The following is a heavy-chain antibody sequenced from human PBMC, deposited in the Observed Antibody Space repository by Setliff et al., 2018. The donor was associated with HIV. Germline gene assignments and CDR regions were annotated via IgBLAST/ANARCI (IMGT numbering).Heavy chain of an antibody. V-gene: IGHV4-59*01. D-gene: IGHD3-16*01. Sequence: SETLSLTCTVSGGSISSYYWSWIRQPPGKGLEWIGYIYYSGSTNYNPSLKSRVTISVDTSKNQFSLKLSSVTAADTAVYYCAKRTFGSGRLDPWGQGNLVTVSS. CDR2: IYYSGST. CDR3: AKRTFGSGRLDP. CDR1: GGSISSYY. J-gene: IGHJ5*02.